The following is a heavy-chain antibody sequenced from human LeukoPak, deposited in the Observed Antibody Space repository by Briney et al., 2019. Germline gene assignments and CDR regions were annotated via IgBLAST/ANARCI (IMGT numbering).Heavy chain of an antibody. D-gene: IGHD3-22*01. CDR3: VYYDSSGYYYGRLRY. Sequence: GGSLRLSCAASGLTFTSHALSWVRQTPGKGLQWLSSITAGGDNTHYADSVKGRFTISRDNSKDTVYLQMNSLRAEDTATYFCVYYDSSGYYYGRLRYWGQGTPVTVSS. CDR1: GLTFTSHA. CDR2: ITAGGDNT. V-gene: IGHV3-23*01. J-gene: IGHJ4*02.